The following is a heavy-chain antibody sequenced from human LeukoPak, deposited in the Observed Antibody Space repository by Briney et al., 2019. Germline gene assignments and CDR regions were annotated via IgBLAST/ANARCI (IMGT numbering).Heavy chain of an antibody. Sequence: SETLSLTCTVSGGSISSSTYYGGWIRQPPGKGLEWIGSIFYSGNTYYNPSLKSRVTISIDTSKNQFSLKLSSVTAADTAVYYCARANGYGLLDCWGQGTLVTVSS. CDR2: IFYSGNT. J-gene: IGHJ4*02. CDR3: ARANGYGLLDC. CDR1: GGSISSSTYY. D-gene: IGHD5-18*01. V-gene: IGHV4-39*07.